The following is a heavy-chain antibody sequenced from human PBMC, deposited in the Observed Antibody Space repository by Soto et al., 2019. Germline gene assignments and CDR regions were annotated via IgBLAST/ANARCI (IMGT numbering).Heavy chain of an antibody. CDR3: AKSIAVAGIVH. Sequence: QVQLVESGGGVVQPGRSLRLSCAASGFTFSSYGMHWVRQAPGKGLEWVAVISYDGSNKYYADSVKGRFTISRDNSKNTLYLQMNSLRAEDTAVYYGAKSIAVAGIVHWGQGTLVTVSS. CDR2: ISYDGSNK. J-gene: IGHJ4*02. CDR1: GFTFSSYG. V-gene: IGHV3-30*18. D-gene: IGHD6-19*01.